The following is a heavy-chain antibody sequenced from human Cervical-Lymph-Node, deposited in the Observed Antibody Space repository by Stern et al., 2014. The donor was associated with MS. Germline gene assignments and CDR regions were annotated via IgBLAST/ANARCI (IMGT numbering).Heavy chain of an antibody. CDR3: ARLYDSSDYYSLGY. CDR1: GYTFTSTD. J-gene: IGHJ4*02. D-gene: IGHD3-22*01. Sequence: QMQLVQSGAEVKKPGASVKVSCEASGYTFTSTDINWVRQATGQGLELMGWMNHNRGNTCYAKKLQGRVTMHRDTSIRTAYLELSSLRSEDTAVYYCARLYDSSDYYSLGYWGQGTLVTVSS. V-gene: IGHV1-8*01. CDR2: MNHNRGNT.